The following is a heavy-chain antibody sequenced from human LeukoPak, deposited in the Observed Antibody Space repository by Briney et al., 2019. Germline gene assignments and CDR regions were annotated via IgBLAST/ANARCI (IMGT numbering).Heavy chain of an antibody. Sequence: SETLSLTCAVYGGSFSGYYWSWIRQPPGKGLEWIGEINHSGSTNYNPSLKSRVTISVDTSKNQFSLKLSPVTAADTPVYYCARSLRITIFGVVRKNWFDPRGQGTLVNVSS. D-gene: IGHD3-3*01. CDR1: GGSFSGYY. CDR3: ARSLRITIFGVVRKNWFDP. J-gene: IGHJ5*02. CDR2: INHSGST. V-gene: IGHV4-34*01.